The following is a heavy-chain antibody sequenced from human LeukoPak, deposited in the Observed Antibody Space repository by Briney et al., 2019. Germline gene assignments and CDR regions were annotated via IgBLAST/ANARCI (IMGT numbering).Heavy chain of an antibody. V-gene: IGHV4-59*01. CDR3: ARDWYDSSGYYVDY. D-gene: IGHD3-22*01. CDR2: IYYSGST. J-gene: IGHJ4*02. Sequence: PSETLSPTCTVSGGSISSYYWSWIRQPPGKGLEWIGYIYYSGSTNYNPSLKSRVTISVDTSKNQFSLKLSSVTAADTAVYYCARDWYDSSGYYVDYWGQGTLVTVSS. CDR1: GGSISSYY.